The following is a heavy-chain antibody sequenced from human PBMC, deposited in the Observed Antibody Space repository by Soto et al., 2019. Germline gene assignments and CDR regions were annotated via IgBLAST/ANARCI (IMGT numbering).Heavy chain of an antibody. CDR1: GFTFSSYA. CDR3: AKEEYSGSYPGVALFDY. Sequence: GGSLRLSCAASGFTFSSYAMSWVRQAPGKGLEWVSAISGSGGSTYYADSVKGRFTISRDNSKNTLYLQMNTRRAEETAVYYCAKEEYSGSYPGVALFDYWGQGTLVTVSS. V-gene: IGHV3-23*01. J-gene: IGHJ4*02. CDR2: ISGSGGST. D-gene: IGHD1-26*01.